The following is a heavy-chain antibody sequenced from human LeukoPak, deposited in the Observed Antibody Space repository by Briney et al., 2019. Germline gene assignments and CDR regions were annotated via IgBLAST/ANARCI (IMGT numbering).Heavy chain of an antibody. CDR2: INPSGGST. Sequence: GASVKVSCKASGYTFTSYYMHWVRQAPGQGLEWMGIINPSGGSTSYAQKFQGRVTMTRDASTSTVYMELSSLRPEDTAVYYCAREFVDTAMDYYFDYWGQGTLVTVSS. J-gene: IGHJ4*02. CDR3: AREFVDTAMDYYFDY. CDR1: GYTFTSYY. V-gene: IGHV1-46*01. D-gene: IGHD5-18*01.